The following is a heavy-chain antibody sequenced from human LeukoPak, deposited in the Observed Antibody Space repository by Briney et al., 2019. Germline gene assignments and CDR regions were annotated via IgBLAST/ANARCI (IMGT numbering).Heavy chain of an antibody. V-gene: IGHV1-8*02. CDR2: MNPNSGNT. CDR3: ARGQGPWFDP. Sequence: ASVKVSCKASGYTFTGYYMHWVRQATGQGLEWMGWMNPNSGNTGYAQKFQGRVTMTRNTSISTAYMELSSLRSEDTAVYYCARGQGPWFDPWGQGTLVTVSS. CDR1: GYTFTGYY. J-gene: IGHJ5*02.